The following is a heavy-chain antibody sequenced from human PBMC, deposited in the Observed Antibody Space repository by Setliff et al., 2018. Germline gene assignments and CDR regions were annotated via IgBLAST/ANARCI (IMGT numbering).Heavy chain of an antibody. Sequence: LRLSCAASGFTFSNHWMHWVRQTPGKGLVWVSRISADGIATIYADSVKGRFTISKDNAKNTLFLQMNSLRAEDTALYYCARDPGGSRNVVDYWGQGTLVTVSS. CDR2: ISADGIAT. CDR1: GFTFSNHW. V-gene: IGHV3-74*01. D-gene: IGHD2-15*01. CDR3: ARDPGGSRNVVDY. J-gene: IGHJ4*02.